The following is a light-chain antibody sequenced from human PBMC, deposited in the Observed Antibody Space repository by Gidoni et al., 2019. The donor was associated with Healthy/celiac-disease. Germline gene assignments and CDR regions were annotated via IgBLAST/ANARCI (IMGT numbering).Light chain of an antibody. CDR1: KLGDKY. CDR3: QAWDSSTVV. Sequence: SYERTQPPSVSVSPGQTASITCSGDKLGDKYACWYQQKPGQSPVLVIDQDSKRPSGIPERFSGSNSGNTATLTISGTQAMDEADYYCQAWDSSTVVFGGGTKLTVL. V-gene: IGLV3-1*01. CDR2: QDS. J-gene: IGLJ2*01.